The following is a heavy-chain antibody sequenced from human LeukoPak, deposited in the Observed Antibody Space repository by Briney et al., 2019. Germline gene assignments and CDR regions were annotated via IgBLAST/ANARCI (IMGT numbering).Heavy chain of an antibody. Sequence: GASVTVSFTASGYTFTYYYMHWVGQAPGQGLEWMGWIHSISGSTNYPQNFQGRVTMTRDTSISTAYMELTSLTSHDTAVYYCASPSGILRNTYAPWGQGTLVTVSS. J-gene: IGHJ5*02. CDR1: GYTFTYYY. CDR3: ASPSGILRNTYAP. V-gene: IGHV1-2*02. D-gene: IGHD3-10*01. CDR2: IHSISGST.